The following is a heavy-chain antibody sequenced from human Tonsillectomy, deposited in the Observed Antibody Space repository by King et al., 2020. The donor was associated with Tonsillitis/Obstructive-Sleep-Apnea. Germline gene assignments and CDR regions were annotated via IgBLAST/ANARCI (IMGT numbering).Heavy chain of an antibody. J-gene: IGHJ6*03. V-gene: IGHV3-30*18. CDR3: AKGYYYYMDV. Sequence: VQLVESGGGVVQPGRSLRLSCAASGFTFSSYGMHWVRQAPGKGLEWVAIISYNGSNKYYANSVKGRFTISRDNSKNTLYLQMNSLRAEDTAVFYFAKGYYYYMDVCGKGTTVTVSS. CDR1: GFTFSSYG. CDR2: ISYNGSNK.